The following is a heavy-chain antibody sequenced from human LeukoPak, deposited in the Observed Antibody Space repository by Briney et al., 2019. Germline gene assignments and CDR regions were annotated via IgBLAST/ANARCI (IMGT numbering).Heavy chain of an antibody. V-gene: IGHV3-23*01. Sequence: GGSLRFSCAASGFTFSHYAMSWVRQAPGKGLEWVSGISGDGVSTYYADYVKGLFTISRDNSKSTVYLQMSSLRAEDTAIYYCAKDYEASTSWREFFDFWGQGTLVTVSS. J-gene: IGHJ4*02. D-gene: IGHD6-13*01. CDR3: AKDYEASTSWREFFDF. CDR1: GFTFSHYA. CDR2: ISGDGVST.